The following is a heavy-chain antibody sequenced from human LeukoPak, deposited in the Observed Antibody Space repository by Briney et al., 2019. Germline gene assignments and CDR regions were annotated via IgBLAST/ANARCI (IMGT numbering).Heavy chain of an antibody. CDR3: ARVATGPLWWFDP. D-gene: IGHD1-14*01. Sequence: KSSETLSLTCTVSGGSISSGSYYWSWIRQPAGKGLEWIGRIYTSGSTNYNPSLKSRVTISVDTSKNQFSLKLSSVTAADTAVYYCARVATGPLWWFDPWGQGTLVTVSS. J-gene: IGHJ5*02. V-gene: IGHV4-61*02. CDR1: GGSISSGSYY. CDR2: IYTSGST.